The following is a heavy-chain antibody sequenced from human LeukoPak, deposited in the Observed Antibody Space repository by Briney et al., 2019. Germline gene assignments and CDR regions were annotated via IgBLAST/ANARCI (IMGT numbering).Heavy chain of an antibody. CDR2: IYPDDSDT. J-gene: IGHJ5*02. V-gene: IGHV5-51*01. D-gene: IGHD3-10*01. CDR3: ARGGYYGSGRGWFDP. Sequence: GASLKISCKGSGSLFTSFWIGGVRQLPGKGLEWMGIIYPDDSDTRYSPSFQGQVTISVDKSISTAYLQWSSLRASDTAMYYCARGGYYGSGRGWFDPWGQGTLVTVSS. CDR1: GSLFTSFW.